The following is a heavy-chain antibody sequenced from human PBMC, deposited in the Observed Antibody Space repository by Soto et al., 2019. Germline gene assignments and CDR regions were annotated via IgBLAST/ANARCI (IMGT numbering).Heavy chain of an antibody. CDR1: GVTFISYA. Sequence: PGGSLRLSFAPSGVTFISYAISWVRQPPGKGLGWVSAISSSGGSTYYADSVKGRFTISIDNSKNTRYLQMNSLSAEDTAVYYCATERPHLDYIAGSEHCYFDYWGQGTLVTVSS. V-gene: IGHV3-23*01. J-gene: IGHJ4*02. D-gene: IGHD3-16*01. CDR2: ISSSGGST. CDR3: ATERPHLDYIAGSEHCYFDY.